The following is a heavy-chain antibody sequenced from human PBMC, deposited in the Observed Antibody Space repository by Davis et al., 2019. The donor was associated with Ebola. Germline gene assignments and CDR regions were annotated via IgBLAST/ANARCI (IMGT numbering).Heavy chain of an antibody. D-gene: IGHD5-12*01. J-gene: IGHJ6*04. V-gene: IGHV6-1*01. Sequence: HSQTLSLTCAISGDRVPSGGWNWIRQTPSRGLEWLGRTYYYRSKWNNDYAASVKSRISVNSDTSKNQFSLQVNSVTPDDTAVYYCTRGWLRGGMDVWGKGTMVTVSS. CDR1: GDRVPSGG. CDR2: TYYYRSKWNN. CDR3: TRGWLRGGMDV.